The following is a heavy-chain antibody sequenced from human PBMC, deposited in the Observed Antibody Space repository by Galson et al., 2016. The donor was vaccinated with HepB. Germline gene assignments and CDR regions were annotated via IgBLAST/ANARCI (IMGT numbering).Heavy chain of an antibody. Sequence: SLRLSCAGSGFTFSDYAVTWVRQAPGKGLIWVSRIGSNGNNINYADSVKGRFTISRDNAKNTGYLHMDSLRAEETAVYYCARGQREGLQFFYDSWGQGTLVTVSS. D-gene: IGHD2-21*02. CDR1: GFTFSDYA. CDR2: IGSNGNNI. V-gene: IGHV3-74*01. J-gene: IGHJ4*02. CDR3: ARGQREGLQFFYDS.